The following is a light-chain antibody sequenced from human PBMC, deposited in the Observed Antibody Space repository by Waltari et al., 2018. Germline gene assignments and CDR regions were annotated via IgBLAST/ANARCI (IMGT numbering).Light chain of an antibody. CDR1: RSDVGSYNL. V-gene: IGLV2-23*02. Sequence: QSALTQPASVSGSPGQSITISCTGTRSDVGSYNLVSWYQQHPGKAPKLMIYEVSKRPSGVSNRFSGSTSGNTASLTISGLQAEDEGDYYCCSYAGSSTLFGGGTKLTVL. CDR2: EVS. CDR3: CSYAGSSTL. J-gene: IGLJ2*01.